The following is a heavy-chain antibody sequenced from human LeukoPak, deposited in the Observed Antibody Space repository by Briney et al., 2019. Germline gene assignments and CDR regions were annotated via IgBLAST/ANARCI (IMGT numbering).Heavy chain of an antibody. D-gene: IGHD3-10*01. CDR3: ARAGSGTFDI. V-gene: IGHV3-48*02. CDR2: ISGDRSTI. Sequence: GGSLRLSCTASGFTFSSYSMNWVRQAPGKGLEWVSYISGDRSTIYYTDSVKGRFTISRDNAKNSLYMLMNSLRDEDTAVYYCARAGSGTFDIWGQGTMVTVSS. CDR1: GFTFSSYS. J-gene: IGHJ3*02.